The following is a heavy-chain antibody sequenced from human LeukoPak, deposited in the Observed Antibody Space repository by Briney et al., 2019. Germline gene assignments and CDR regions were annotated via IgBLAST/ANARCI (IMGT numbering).Heavy chain of an antibody. V-gene: IGHV4-59*01. J-gene: IGHJ6*03. Sequence: SETLSLTCSVSDDSITMYYWTWIRQPPGKGLEWIGYVDHTGSTNFNPSLNGRVSISRDTTKNLFSLRLSSVTAADTAVYYCARVHRLLWFGGYYYYMDVWGKGTTVTISS. CDR2: VDHTGST. CDR1: DDSITMYY. CDR3: ARVHRLLWFGGYYYYMDV. D-gene: IGHD3-10*01.